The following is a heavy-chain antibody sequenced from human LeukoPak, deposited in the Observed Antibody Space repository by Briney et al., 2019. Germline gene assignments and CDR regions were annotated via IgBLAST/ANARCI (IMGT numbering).Heavy chain of an antibody. CDR1: GGSFSGYY. CDR2: INHSGST. Sequence: PSQTLSLTCAVYGGSFSGYYWSWIRQPPGKGLGWIGEINHSGSTNYNPSLKSRVTISVDTSKNQFSLKLSSVTAADTAVYYCARESPLDVVVPAATKWFDPWGQGTLVTVSS. J-gene: IGHJ5*02. D-gene: IGHD2-2*01. CDR3: ARESPLDVVVPAATKWFDP. V-gene: IGHV4-34*01.